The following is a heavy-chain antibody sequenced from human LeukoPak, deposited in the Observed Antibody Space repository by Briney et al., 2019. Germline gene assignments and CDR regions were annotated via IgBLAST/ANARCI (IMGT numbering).Heavy chain of an antibody. CDR1: GYTFTGYY. CDR3: ARHDYGDDRLYEYFQH. CDR2: INPNSGGT. J-gene: IGHJ1*01. V-gene: IGHV1-2*02. Sequence: ASVKVSCKASGYTFTGYYMHWVRQAPGQGLEWMGWINPNSGGTNYAQKFQGRVTMTRDTSISTAYVELSRLRSDDTAVYYCARHDYGDDRLYEYFQHWGQGTLVTVSS. D-gene: IGHD4-17*01.